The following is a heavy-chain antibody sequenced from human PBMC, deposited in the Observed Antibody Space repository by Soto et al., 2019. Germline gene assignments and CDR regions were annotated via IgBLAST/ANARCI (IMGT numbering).Heavy chain of an antibody. V-gene: IGHV1-69*13. CDR2: IIPISGTA. CDR3: ARDIAARLIPDAFDI. D-gene: IGHD6-6*01. J-gene: IGHJ3*02. CDR1: GGTFSSYA. Sequence: SVKVSCKASGGTFSSYAISWVRQAPGQGLEWMGGIIPISGTANYAQKFQGRVTITADESTSTAYMELSILRSEDTAVYYCARDIAARLIPDAFDIWGQGTMVTVSS.